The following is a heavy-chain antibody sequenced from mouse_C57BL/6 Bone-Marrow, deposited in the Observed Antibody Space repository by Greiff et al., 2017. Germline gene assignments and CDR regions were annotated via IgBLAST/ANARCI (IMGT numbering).Heavy chain of an antibody. CDR1: GYTFTSYW. D-gene: IGHD1-1*01. Sequence: QVQLQQPGAELVKPGASVKLSCKASGYTFTSYWMQWVKQRPGQGLEWIGEIDPSDSYTNYNQKFKGKATLTVDTSSSTAYMQLSSLTSEDSAVYYCAREDISYYGSSYQYYFDYWGQGTTLTVSS. V-gene: IGHV1-50*01. J-gene: IGHJ2*01. CDR2: IDPSDSYT. CDR3: AREDISYYGSSYQYYFDY.